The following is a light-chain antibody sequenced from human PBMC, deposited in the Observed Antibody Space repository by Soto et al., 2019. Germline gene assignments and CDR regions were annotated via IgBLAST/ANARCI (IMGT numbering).Light chain of an antibody. CDR2: EVN. CDR3: SSYAGSSNV. J-gene: IGLJ1*01. V-gene: IGLV2-8*01. CDR1: SSDVGGYNY. Sequence: ARAQPPSASGSPGQSVAISCTGTSSDVGGYNYVSWYQQHPGKAPKLMIYEVNKRPSGVPDRFSGSKSGNTASLTVSGLQAEDEADYYCSSYAGSSNVFGTGTKVTV.